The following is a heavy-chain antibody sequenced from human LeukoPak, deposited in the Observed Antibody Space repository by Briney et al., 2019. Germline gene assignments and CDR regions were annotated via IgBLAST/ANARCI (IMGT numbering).Heavy chain of an antibody. CDR1: GYSISSGYY. CDR2: IYHSGST. CDR3: ARVRHGAFDI. V-gene: IGHV4-38-2*02. J-gene: IGHJ3*02. Sequence: SETLSLTCTVSGYSISSGYYWGWIRQPPGKGLEWIGSIYHSGSTYYNPSLKSRVTISVDTSKNQFSLKLISVTAADTAVYCCARVRHGAFDIWGQGTMVTVSS.